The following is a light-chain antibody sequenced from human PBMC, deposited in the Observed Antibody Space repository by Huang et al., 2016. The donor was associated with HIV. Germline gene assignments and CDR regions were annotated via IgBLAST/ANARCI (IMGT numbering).Light chain of an antibody. J-gene: IGKJ2*01. CDR3: QQYYNTPRT. CDR1: QNLLYTSNNANY. V-gene: IGKV4-1*01. Sequence: DIVLTQSPDSLAVSLGERATKSCKSSQNLLYTSNNANYLAWYQQKPGQPPKLLITGASHRESGVPDRFSGGGSETEFTLTISSLRAEDVAVYYCQQYYNTPRTFGQGTKLEIK. CDR2: GAS.